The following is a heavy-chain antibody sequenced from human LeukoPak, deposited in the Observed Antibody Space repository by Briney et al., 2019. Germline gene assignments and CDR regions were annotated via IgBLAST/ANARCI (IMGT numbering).Heavy chain of an antibody. Sequence: PGGSLRLSCAASGFTFSSYAMTWVRQAPGKGLEWVANIKQDGSEKYYVDSVKGRFTISRDNAKNSLYPQMNSLRAEDTAVYYCARGGSYYDRNFDYWGQGTLVTVSS. CDR3: ARGGSYYDRNFDY. J-gene: IGHJ4*02. CDR1: GFTFSSYA. V-gene: IGHV3-7*01. D-gene: IGHD3-22*01. CDR2: IKQDGSEK.